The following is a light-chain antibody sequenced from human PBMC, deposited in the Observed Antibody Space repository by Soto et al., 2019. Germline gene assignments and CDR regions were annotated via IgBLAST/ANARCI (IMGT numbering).Light chain of an antibody. CDR2: VAS. V-gene: IGKV1-39*01. J-gene: IGKJ2*01. CDR3: QQSYSTPYT. CDR1: QSISSN. Sequence: DIPMTQSPSSLSASVGDRVTITCRASQSISSNLNWYQQKPGEAPKLLIYVASSLQSGVPSRFSGSESGTDYTLTISSIQPDDFGTYYCQQSYSTPYTFGQGTKLEIK.